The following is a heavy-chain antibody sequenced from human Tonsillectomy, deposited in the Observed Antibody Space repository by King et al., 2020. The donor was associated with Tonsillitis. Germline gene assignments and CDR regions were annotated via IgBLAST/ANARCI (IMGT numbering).Heavy chain of an antibody. V-gene: IGHV4-34*01. CDR1: GGSFSGYY. CDR3: ARGGNYDILTGHVPFDY. CDR2: INHSGST. J-gene: IGHJ4*02. D-gene: IGHD3-9*01. Sequence: VQLQQWGAGLLKPSETLSLTCAVYGGSFSGYYWSWIRQPPGKGLEWIGEINHSGSTNYNPSLKSRVTISVDTSKNQFSLKLSSVTAADTAVYYCARGGNYDILTGHVPFDYWGQGTLVTVSS.